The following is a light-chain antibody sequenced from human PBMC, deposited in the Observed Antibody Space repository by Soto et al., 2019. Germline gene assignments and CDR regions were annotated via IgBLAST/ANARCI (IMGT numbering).Light chain of an antibody. Sequence: EIVMTQSPDTLSVSPGERATLSCRASQSVSCNVAWYQQKPGQPPRRLRYGVSTRATGTPARCSGSGSGTEFTHTISSLQSEDLAVYYCQQYNNWPPWTFGQGTKVEI. J-gene: IGKJ1*01. CDR1: QSVSCN. V-gene: IGKV3-15*01. CDR3: QQYNNWPPWT. CDR2: GVS.